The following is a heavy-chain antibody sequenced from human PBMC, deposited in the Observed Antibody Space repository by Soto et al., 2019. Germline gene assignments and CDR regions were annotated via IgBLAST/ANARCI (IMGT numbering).Heavy chain of an antibody. CDR1: GFTFSSYG. Sequence: ESGGGVGQPERSLRLSCAASGFTFSSYGMHWVRQAPGKGLEWVAVIWYDGSNKYYADSVKGRFTISRDNSKNTLYLQMNSLRAEDTAVYYCARENGDYYYYYGMDVWGQGTTVTVSS. CDR3: ARENGDYYYYYGMDV. V-gene: IGHV3-33*01. J-gene: IGHJ6*02. CDR2: IWYDGSNK. D-gene: IGHD4-17*01.